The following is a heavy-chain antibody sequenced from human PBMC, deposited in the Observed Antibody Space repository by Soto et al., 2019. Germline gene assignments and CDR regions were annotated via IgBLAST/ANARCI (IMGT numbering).Heavy chain of an antibody. J-gene: IGHJ4*02. Sequence: QVLLQGSGTGLVKTSETLSLTCTVSGDSVSSGGYYWSWIRQPPGKGLEWIGYIYYTGSTNYNPSLKGRVTISIDSSKNQFSLRLSSVTTADTAVYYCAKECGPKIAWGQGILVSVSS. V-gene: IGHV4-61*08. CDR3: AKECGPKIA. CDR2: IYYTGST. CDR1: GDSVSSGGYY. D-gene: IGHD1-26*01.